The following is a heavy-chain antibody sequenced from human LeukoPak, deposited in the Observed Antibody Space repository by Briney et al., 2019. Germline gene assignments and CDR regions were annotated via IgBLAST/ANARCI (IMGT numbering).Heavy chain of an antibody. CDR1: GFTFSSYA. CDR2: ISYDGSNK. J-gene: IGHJ4*02. CDR3: ARGEVRTIFGVVTPYYFDY. V-gene: IGHV3-30-3*01. D-gene: IGHD3-3*01. Sequence: PRGSLRLSCAASGFTFSSYAMHWVRQAPGKGLEWVAVISYDGSNKYYAGSVKGRFTISRDNSKNTLYLQMNSLRAEDTAVYYCARGEVRTIFGVVTPYYFDYWGQGTLVTVS.